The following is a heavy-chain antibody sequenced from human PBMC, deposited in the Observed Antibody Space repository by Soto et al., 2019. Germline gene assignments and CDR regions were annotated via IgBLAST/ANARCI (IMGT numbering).Heavy chain of an antibody. CDR2: ISGSGGST. CDR1: GFTFSSYV. V-gene: IGHV3-23*01. CDR3: AKDHCSSTSCYTHGYYFDY. D-gene: IGHD2-2*02. Sequence: EVQLLESGGGLVQPGGSLRLSCAASGFTFSSYVMSWVRQAPGKGLEWVSAISGSGGSTYYADSVKGRFTISRDNSKNTLYLQMNSLRAEDTAVYYCAKDHCSSTSCYTHGYYFDYWGQGTLVTVSS. J-gene: IGHJ4*02.